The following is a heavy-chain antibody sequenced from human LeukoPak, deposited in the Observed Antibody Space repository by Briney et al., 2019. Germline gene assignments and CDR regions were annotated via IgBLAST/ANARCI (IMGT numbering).Heavy chain of an antibody. D-gene: IGHD2-15*01. Sequence: GGSLRLSCAASGFTFSDYYMSWIPPAPGKGLEWVSYISSSGSTIYYAASVKGRFTISRDNAKNSLYLQMNSLRGEDTAVYYCARDPAYCSGGSCYYYYGMDVWGQGTTVTVSS. J-gene: IGHJ6*02. CDR2: ISSSGSTI. CDR3: ARDPAYCSGGSCYYYYGMDV. CDR1: GFTFSDYY. V-gene: IGHV3-11*01.